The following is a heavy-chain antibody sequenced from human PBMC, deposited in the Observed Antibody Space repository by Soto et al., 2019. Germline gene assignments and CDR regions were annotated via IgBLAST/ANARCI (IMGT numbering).Heavy chain of an antibody. J-gene: IGHJ4*02. CDR3: ARHPPTTLYDSSGYYTYYFDY. CDR1: GYSFTRNW. CDR2: IYPGNSDA. V-gene: IGHV5-51*01. Sequence: EVQLVQSGAEVKKPGESLKISCKGSGYSFTRNWIGWLRQMPGKGPEWMGLIYPGNSDARYNPSFQGQVTISVDTSISTAYLQWYGLKASDTAMYYCARHPPTTLYDSSGYYTYYFDYWGQGTLVTVSS. D-gene: IGHD3-22*01.